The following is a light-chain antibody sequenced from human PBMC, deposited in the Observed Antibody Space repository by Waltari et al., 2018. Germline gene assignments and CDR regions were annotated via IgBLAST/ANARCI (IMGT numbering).Light chain of an antibody. CDR2: DVS. CDR3: CSYAGSYV. J-gene: IGLJ1*01. Sequence: QSALTQPRSVSGSPGQSVTISCTGTSSDVGGYNYVSWYQQHPGKAPKLRIYDVSKRPSGVPDRFSGSKSGNSASLTISGLQAEDEAVYYCCSYAGSYVFGTGTKVTVL. CDR1: SSDVGGYNY. V-gene: IGLV2-11*01.